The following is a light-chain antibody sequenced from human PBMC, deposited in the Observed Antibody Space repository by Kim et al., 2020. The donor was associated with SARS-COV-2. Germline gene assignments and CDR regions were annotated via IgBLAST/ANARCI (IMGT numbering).Light chain of an antibody. CDR2: KAS. J-gene: IGKJ4*01. V-gene: IGKV1-5*03. Sequence: DIQMTQSPSTLSASVGDRVTITCRASQSINSWLAWYQQKPGRVPKLLIYKASSLESGVPSRFSGGGSGTEFTLTISSLEPDDFATYYCQQDNSYSLTFGGGTKVEIK. CDR3: QQDNSYSLT. CDR1: QSINSW.